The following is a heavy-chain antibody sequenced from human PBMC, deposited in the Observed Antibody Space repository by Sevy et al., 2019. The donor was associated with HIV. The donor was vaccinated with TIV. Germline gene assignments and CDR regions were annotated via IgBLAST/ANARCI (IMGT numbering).Heavy chain of an antibody. Sequence: GGSLRLSCAVSGFTFSDYYMTWIRQAPGKGLEWVGRVRSKGDGGTTEYAAPVKGRFTIARDDSKNVMYVHMNSLKTEDTAVYYCTTEGADWGQGTLVTVSS. CDR2: VRSKGDGGTT. J-gene: IGHJ1*01. CDR1: GFTFSDYY. CDR3: TTEGAD. V-gene: IGHV3-15*01.